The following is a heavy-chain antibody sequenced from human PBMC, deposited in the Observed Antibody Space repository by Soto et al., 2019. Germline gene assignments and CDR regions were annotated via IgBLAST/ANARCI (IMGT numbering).Heavy chain of an antibody. J-gene: IGHJ4*02. CDR3: ASDRGWYVDY. CDR1: GFTFSSYG. D-gene: IGHD6-19*01. V-gene: IGHV3-30*03. CDR2: ISYDGSNK. Sequence: QVQLVESGGGVVQPGRSLRLSCAASGFTFSSYGMHWVRQAPGKGLEWVAVISYDGSNKYYADSVKGRFTISRDNSKNPLYLQMNSLRAEDTAVYYCASDRGWYVDYWGQGSLVTVSS.